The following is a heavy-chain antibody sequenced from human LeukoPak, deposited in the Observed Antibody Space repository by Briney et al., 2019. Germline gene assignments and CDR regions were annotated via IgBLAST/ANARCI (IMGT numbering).Heavy chain of an antibody. D-gene: IGHD2-2*01. CDR1: GGSISTSSYY. CDR3: AREPAARDFYYIDV. J-gene: IGHJ6*03. V-gene: IGHV4-39*07. Sequence: SSETLSLTCTVSGGSISTSSYYWGWIRQPPGKGLEWIGSIYYTGSTYYNPSLKSRVTISVDTSKNQFSLKLSSVTAADTAIYYCAREPAARDFYYIDVWGKGTTVTVSS. CDR2: IYYTGST.